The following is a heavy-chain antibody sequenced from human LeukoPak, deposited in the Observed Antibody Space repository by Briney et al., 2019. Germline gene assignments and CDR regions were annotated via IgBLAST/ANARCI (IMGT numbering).Heavy chain of an antibody. J-gene: IGHJ4*02. CDR2: INPNSGGT. D-gene: IGHD4-11*01. CDR1: GYTFTGYY. CDR3: ARGAAYSNYGPDFDY. Sequence: ASVKVSCKASGYTFTGYYMHWVRQAPGQGLEWMGWINPNSGGTNYTQKFQGRVTMTRDTSISTAYMELSRLRSDDTAVYYCARGAAYSNYGPDFDYWGQGTLVTVSS. V-gene: IGHV1-2*02.